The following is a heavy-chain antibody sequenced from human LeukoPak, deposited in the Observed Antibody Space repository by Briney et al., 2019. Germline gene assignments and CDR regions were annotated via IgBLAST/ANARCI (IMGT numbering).Heavy chain of an antibody. CDR3: ARDPEDSYMDV. CDR1: GYTFTGYY. J-gene: IGHJ6*03. CDR2: INPSGGST. Sequence: ASVKDSCKASGYTFTGYYMHWVRQAPGQGLEWMGIINPSGGSTSYAQKFQGRVTMTRDMSTSTVYMELSSLRSEDTAVYYCARDPEDSYMDVWGKGTTVTVSS. V-gene: IGHV1-46*01. D-gene: IGHD2-15*01.